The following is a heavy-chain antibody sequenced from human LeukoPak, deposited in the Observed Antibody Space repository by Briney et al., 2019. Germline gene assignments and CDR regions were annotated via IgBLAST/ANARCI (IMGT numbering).Heavy chain of an antibody. Sequence: PGGSLILSCAASGFTFSSYAMHWVRQAPGKGLEWVAVISYDGSNKYYADSVKGRFTISRDNSKNTLYLQMNSLRAEDTAVYYCARVEGWAAAGTVWGQGTLVTVSS. CDR1: GFTFSSYA. J-gene: IGHJ4*02. V-gene: IGHV3-30-3*01. CDR2: ISYDGSNK. D-gene: IGHD6-13*01. CDR3: ARVEGWAAAGTV.